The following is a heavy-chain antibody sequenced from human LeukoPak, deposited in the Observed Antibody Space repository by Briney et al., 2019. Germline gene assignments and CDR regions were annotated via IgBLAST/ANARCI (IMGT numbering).Heavy chain of an antibody. D-gene: IGHD6-6*01. Sequence: PSETLSLTCTVXXXSISSYYWSWIRQPAGKGLEWIGRIYTSGSTNYNPSLKSRVTMSVDTSKNQFSLKLSSVTAADTAVYYCARSNKYSSSSPFDYWGQGTLVTVSS. V-gene: IGHV4-4*07. J-gene: IGHJ4*02. CDR3: ARSNKYSSSSPFDY. CDR1: XXSISSYY. CDR2: IYTSGST.